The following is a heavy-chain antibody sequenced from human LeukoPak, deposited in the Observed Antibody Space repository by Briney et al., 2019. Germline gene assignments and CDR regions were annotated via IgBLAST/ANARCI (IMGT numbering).Heavy chain of an antibody. J-gene: IGHJ4*02. CDR2: FDPEDGET. V-gene: IGHV1-24*01. Sequence: ASVKVSCKVSGYTLTELSMHWVRQAPGKGLEWMGGFDPEDGETIYAQKFQGRVTMTRDTSTSTVYMELSSLRSEDTAVYYCARGGSSGYSCWGQGTLVTVSS. D-gene: IGHD3-22*01. CDR3: ARGGSSGYSC. CDR1: GYTLTELS.